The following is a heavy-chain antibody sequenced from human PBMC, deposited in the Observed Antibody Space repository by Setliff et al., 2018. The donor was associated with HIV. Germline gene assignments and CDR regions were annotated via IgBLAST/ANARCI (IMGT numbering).Heavy chain of an antibody. CDR3: ARARDNGDYYYYYYMDV. D-gene: IGHD2-8*01. Sequence: ASVKVSCKASGFTFTNSAVQWVRQARGQRLEWIGWIAVGSGNTNYAQKFQGRVTITADKSTTTSYMELSSLRSEDTAVYYCARARDNGDYYYYYYMDVWGKGTTVTVSS. CDR2: IAVGSGNT. CDR1: GFTFTNSA. V-gene: IGHV1-58*01. J-gene: IGHJ6*03.